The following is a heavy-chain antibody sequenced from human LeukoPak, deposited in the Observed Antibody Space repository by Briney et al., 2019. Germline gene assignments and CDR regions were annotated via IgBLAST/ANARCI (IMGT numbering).Heavy chain of an antibody. Sequence: PSETLSLTCTVSGGSISSYYWSWIRQPPGKGLEWIGYIYYSGSTNYNPSLKSRVTISVDRSKNQFSLKLSSVTAADTAVYYCARGGRYYDRGYLDYWGQGTLVTVSS. V-gene: IGHV4-59*12. CDR1: GGSISSYY. D-gene: IGHD3-22*01. J-gene: IGHJ4*02. CDR2: IYYSGST. CDR3: ARGGRYYDRGYLDY.